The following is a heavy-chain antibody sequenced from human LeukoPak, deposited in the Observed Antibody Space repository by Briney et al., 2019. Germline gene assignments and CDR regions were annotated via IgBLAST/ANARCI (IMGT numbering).Heavy chain of an antibody. CDR2: INPSGGST. CDR3: ANYGGWVGGSGSNHAFDI. V-gene: IGHV1-46*01. J-gene: IGHJ3*02. Sequence: ASVKVSCKASGYTFTSYYMHWVRQAPGQGLEWMGIINPSGGSTSYAQKFQGRVTMTRDTSTSTVYMEPSSLRSEDTAVYYCANYGGWVGGSGSNHAFDIWGQGTMVTVSS. D-gene: IGHD3-10*01. CDR1: GYTFTSYY.